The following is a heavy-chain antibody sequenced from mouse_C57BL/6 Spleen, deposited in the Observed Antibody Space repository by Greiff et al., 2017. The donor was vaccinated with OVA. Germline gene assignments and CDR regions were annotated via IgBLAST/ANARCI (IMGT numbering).Heavy chain of an antibody. CDR1: GYTFTDYE. CDR3: TRRASLFDY. CDR2: IDPETGGT. J-gene: IGHJ2*01. V-gene: IGHV1-15*01. Sequence: QVQLKESGAELVRPGASVTLSCKASGYTFTDYEMHWVKQTPVHGLEWIGAIDPETGGTAYNQKFKGKAILTADKSSSTAYMELRSLTSEDSAVYYCTRRASLFDYWGQGTTLTVSS. D-gene: IGHD3-3*01.